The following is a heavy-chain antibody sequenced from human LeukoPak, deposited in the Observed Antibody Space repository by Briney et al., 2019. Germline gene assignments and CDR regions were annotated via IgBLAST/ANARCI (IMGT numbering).Heavy chain of an antibody. CDR3: ARQRYSDY. J-gene: IGHJ4*02. D-gene: IGHD1-1*01. CDR1: GFTFSRYW. Sequence: PGGSLRLSRAASGFTFSRYWMTWVRQAPGKGLEWVANIKEDGSENSYVESVKGRCTISRDNAKNSLYLQLNSLRAEDTAVCFCARQRYSDYWGQGPLVTVSS. V-gene: IGHV3-7*01. CDR2: IKEDGSEN.